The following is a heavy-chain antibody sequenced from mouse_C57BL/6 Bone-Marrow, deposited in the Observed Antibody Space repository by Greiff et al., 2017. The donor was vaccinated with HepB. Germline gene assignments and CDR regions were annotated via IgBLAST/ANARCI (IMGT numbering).Heavy chain of an antibody. CDR1: GFTFSSYA. J-gene: IGHJ3*01. V-gene: IGHV5-4*01. D-gene: IGHD3-3*01. CDR3: AREGTWAWFAY. CDR2: ISDGGSYT. Sequence: EVQGVESGGGLVKPGGSLKLSCAASGFTFSSYAMSWVRQTPEKRLEWVATISDGGSYTYYPDNVKGRFTISRDNAKNNLYLQMSHLKSEDTAMYYCAREGTWAWFAYWGQGTLVTVSA.